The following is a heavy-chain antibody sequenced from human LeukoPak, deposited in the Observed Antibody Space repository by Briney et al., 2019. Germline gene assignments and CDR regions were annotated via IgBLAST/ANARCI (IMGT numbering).Heavy chain of an antibody. Sequence: SETLSLTCTVSGGSISSYYWSWIRQPAGNGLELIGRIYTSGSTNYNPSLKSRVTMSVDTSKNQFSLRLSSVTAADTAVYYCARESGGADRWGQGTLVTVSS. J-gene: IGHJ5*02. V-gene: IGHV4-4*07. CDR1: GGSISSYY. CDR3: ARESGGADR. CDR2: IYTSGST. D-gene: IGHD1-26*01.